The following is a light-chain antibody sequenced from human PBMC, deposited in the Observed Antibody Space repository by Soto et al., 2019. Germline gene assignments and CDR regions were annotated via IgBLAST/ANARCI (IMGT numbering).Light chain of an antibody. CDR1: SCNIGAGYD. V-gene: IGLV1-40*01. CDR2: GNS. CDR3: QSYDSSLSGVV. J-gene: IGLJ2*01. Sequence: QAVVTQPPSVSGAPGQRVTISCTGSSCNIGAGYDVHWYQQLPGTAPKLLIYGNSNRPSGVPDRFSGSKSGTSASLAITGRQAEDEADYYCQSYDSSLSGVVFGRGTKVTVL.